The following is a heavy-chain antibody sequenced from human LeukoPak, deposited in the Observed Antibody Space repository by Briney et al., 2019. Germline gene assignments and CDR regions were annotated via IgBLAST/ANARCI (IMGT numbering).Heavy chain of an antibody. CDR1: GFTFSSYS. J-gene: IGHJ4*02. V-gene: IGHV3-21*01. CDR3: VRDRYSSFRG. CDR2: ISSSSSYI. D-gene: IGHD6-13*01. Sequence: GGSLRLSCAASGFTFSSYSMNWVRQAPGKGLEWVSSISSSSSYIYYAGSVKGRFTISRDNAKNSLYLQMNSLRAEDTAVYYCVRDRYSSFRGWGQGTLVTVSS.